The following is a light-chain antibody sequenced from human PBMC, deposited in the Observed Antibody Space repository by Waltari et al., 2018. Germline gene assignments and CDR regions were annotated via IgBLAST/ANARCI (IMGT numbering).Light chain of an antibody. CDR2: ASS. Sequence: ATRMTQSPSSLSASTGDRVTIPCQASQCISSYLAWYQQKPGKAPKLLIYASSTLQSGVPSRFSGSGSGTDFTLTISCLQSEDFATYYCQQYYSYPPWTFGQGTKVEIK. CDR1: QCISSY. J-gene: IGKJ1*01. CDR3: QQYYSYPPWT. V-gene: IGKV1-8*01.